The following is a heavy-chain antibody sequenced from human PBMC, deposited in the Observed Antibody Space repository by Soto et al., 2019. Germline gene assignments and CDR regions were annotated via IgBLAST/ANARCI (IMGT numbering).Heavy chain of an antibody. V-gene: IGHV4-34*01. Sequence: SETLSLTCAVYGGSFSGYYWSWIRQPPGKGLEWIGEINHSGSTNYNPSLKSRVTISVDTSKNQFSLKLSSVTAADTAVYYCARGILTGLYGMDVWGQGTTVTVSS. CDR2: INHSGST. D-gene: IGHD3-9*01. CDR3: ARGILTGLYGMDV. CDR1: GGSFSGYY. J-gene: IGHJ6*02.